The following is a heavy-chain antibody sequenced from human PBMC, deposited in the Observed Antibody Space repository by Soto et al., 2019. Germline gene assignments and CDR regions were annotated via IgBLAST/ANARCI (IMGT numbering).Heavy chain of an antibody. CDR2: ISPILGIA. V-gene: IGHV1-69*02. D-gene: IGHD4-17*01. CDR1: GGTFSSYT. CDR3: ARPTTPDPNNLDY. J-gene: IGHJ4*02. Sequence: QVQLVQSGAEVKKPGSSVKVSCKASGGTFSSYTISWVRQAPGQVLEWMGSISPILGIANYAQKCQGRVTITPEKSTSTAYMELSRLRPEDAAVYYCARPTTPDPNNLDYWGQGNLVTVSS.